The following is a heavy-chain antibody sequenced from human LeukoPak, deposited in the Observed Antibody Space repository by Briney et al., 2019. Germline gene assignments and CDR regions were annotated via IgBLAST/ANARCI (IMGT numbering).Heavy chain of an antibody. V-gene: IGHV3-23*01. Sequence: PGGSLRLSCAASDLTFSRYAMQWVRQAQGKGLEWVSGISGSGDSTFYAASVMGRFTISRDNSKNTLYLQMNSLRAEETAVYCCAKYLSAKGPRYALEVWGQGTTVTVSS. CDR2: ISGSGDST. CDR3: AKYLSAKGPRYALEV. CDR1: DLTFSRYA. J-gene: IGHJ6*02.